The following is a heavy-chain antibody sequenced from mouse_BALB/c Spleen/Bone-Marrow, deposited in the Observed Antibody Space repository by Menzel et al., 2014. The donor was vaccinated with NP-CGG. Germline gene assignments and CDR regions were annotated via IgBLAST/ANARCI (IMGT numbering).Heavy chain of an antibody. CDR3: ARQHKVAYFFCY. V-gene: IGHV1S130*01. Sequence: QVQLQQSGSVLVRPGASVKLSCKASGYTFTSSWMHWARQRPGQGLEWIGEIHPNSGNTNYNEKFKGKATLTVDTSSSTAFVDLRSPKTEGSAVYYCARQHKVAYFFCYLGQGTTLTVSS. J-gene: IGHJ2*01. CDR1: GYTFTSSW. CDR2: IHPNSGNT.